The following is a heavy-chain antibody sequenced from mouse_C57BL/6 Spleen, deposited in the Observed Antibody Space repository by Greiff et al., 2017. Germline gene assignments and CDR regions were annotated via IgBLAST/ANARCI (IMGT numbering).Heavy chain of an antibody. J-gene: IGHJ3*01. D-gene: IGHD2-5*01. CDR1: GFTFSSYA. Sequence: EVQGVESGGGLVKPGGSLKLSCAASGFTFSSYAMSWVRQTPEKRLEWVATISDGGSYTYYPDNVKGRFTISRDNAKNNLYLQMSHLKSEDTAMYYCARDTIVTSWFAYWGQGTLVTVSA. V-gene: IGHV5-4*01. CDR2: ISDGGSYT. CDR3: ARDTIVTSWFAY.